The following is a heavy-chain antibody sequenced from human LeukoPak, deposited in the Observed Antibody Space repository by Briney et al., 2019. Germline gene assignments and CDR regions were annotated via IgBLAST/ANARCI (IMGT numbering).Heavy chain of an antibody. CDR2: IYTSGST. CDR3: VGDYCGNLCHY. V-gene: IGHV4-4*07. D-gene: IGHD2-21*01. Sequence: SETLSLTCTVSGGSISGYYWSWIRQPAGKGLEWIGRIYTSGSTNYNPSLKSRVTMSVDTSKNQFSLKVSSVTAADTAVYYCVGDYCGNLCHYWGQGTLVTVSS. J-gene: IGHJ4*02. CDR1: GGSISGYY.